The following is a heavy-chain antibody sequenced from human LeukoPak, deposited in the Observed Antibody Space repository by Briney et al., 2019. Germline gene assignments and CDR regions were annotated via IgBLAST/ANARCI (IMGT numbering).Heavy chain of an antibody. CDR1: GGSISIGGYS. D-gene: IGHD7-27*01. CDR2: IYHSGST. J-gene: IGHJ3*02. Sequence: SQTLSLTCAVSGGSISIGGYSWSWIRQPPGKGLEWIGYIYHSGSTYYNPSLKSRVTISVDRSKNQFSLKLSSVTAADTAVYYCARALGIVEAFDIWGQGTMVTVSS. V-gene: IGHV4-30-2*01. CDR3: ARALGIVEAFDI.